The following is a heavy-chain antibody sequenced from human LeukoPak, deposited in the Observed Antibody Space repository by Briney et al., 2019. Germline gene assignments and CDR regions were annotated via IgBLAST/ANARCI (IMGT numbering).Heavy chain of an antibody. Sequence: PGGSLRLSCAASRITFSSHSLDWVRQAPGKGLEWVSSISSTSRYTYYADSLKGRFTISRDNARNSLYLQMDSLRAEDTAIYYCARVGDYTDYAPDYSGLGTLVTVSS. CDR2: ISSTSRYT. CDR3: ARVGDYTDYAPDY. V-gene: IGHV3-21*06. CDR1: RITFSSHS. D-gene: IGHD4-17*01. J-gene: IGHJ4*03.